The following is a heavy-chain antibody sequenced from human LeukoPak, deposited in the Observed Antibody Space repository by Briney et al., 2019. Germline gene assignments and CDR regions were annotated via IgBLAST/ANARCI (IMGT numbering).Heavy chain of an antibody. CDR1: GGSISSGSYY. J-gene: IGHJ4*02. Sequence: SQTLSLTCTVSGGSISSGSYYWSWIRQPAGKGLEWIGRIYTSGSTNYNPSLRSRVTISVDTSKNQFSLKLTSVTAADTAVYYCTKGRGIWGQGTLVTVSS. V-gene: IGHV4-61*02. CDR2: IYTSGST. CDR3: TKGRGI. D-gene: IGHD3-10*01.